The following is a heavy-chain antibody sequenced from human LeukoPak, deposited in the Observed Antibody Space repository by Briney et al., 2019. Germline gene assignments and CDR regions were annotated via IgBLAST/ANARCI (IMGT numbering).Heavy chain of an antibody. D-gene: IGHD3-3*01. V-gene: IGHV3-30-3*01. CDR3: ARDLYDFWSGLLDY. CDR1: GFTFSSYA. Sequence: PGRSLRLSCAASGFTFSSYAMHWVRQAPGKGLEWVAVISYDGSNKYYADSVKGRFTISRDNSKNTLYLQMNSLRAEDTAVYYCARDLYDFWSGLLDYWGQGTLVTVSS. CDR2: ISYDGSNK. J-gene: IGHJ4*02.